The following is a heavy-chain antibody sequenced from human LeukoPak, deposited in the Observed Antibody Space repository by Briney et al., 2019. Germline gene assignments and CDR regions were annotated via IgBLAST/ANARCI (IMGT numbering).Heavy chain of an antibody. CDR1: GFTFDDYA. CDR3: AKDMWRFGELDYDY. Sequence: GGSLRLSCAASGFTFDDYAMHWVRQAPGKGLEWVSLISGDGGSTYYADSVKGRFTISRDNSKDSLYLQMNSLRTEDTALYYCAKDMWRFGELDYDYWGQGTLVTVSS. V-gene: IGHV3-43*02. D-gene: IGHD3-10*01. CDR2: ISGDGGST. J-gene: IGHJ4*02.